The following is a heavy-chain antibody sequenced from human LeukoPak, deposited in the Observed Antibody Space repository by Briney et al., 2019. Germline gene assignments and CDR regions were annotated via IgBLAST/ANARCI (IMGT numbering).Heavy chain of an antibody. CDR3: ARGNYCSGGSCYDGAFDY. CDR2: ISVYNGKT. Sequence: ASVKVSCKASGYTFSSYGISWARQAPGQGLEWMGWISVYNGKTNYAQKLQGRVTMTTDTSTSTAYMELRSLRSDDTAVYYCARGNYCSGGSCYDGAFDYWGQGTLVTVSS. V-gene: IGHV1-18*01. D-gene: IGHD2-15*01. J-gene: IGHJ4*02. CDR1: GYTFSSYG.